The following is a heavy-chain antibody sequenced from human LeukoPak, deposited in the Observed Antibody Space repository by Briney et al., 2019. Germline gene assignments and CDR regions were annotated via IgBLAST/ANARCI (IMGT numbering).Heavy chain of an antibody. CDR1: GYTFTSYY. V-gene: IGHV1-2*02. Sequence: ASVKVSCKASGYTFTSYYMHWVRQAPGQGLEWMGIINPSGGGTNYAQKFQGRVTMTRDTSISTAYMELSRLRSDDTAIYYCARDVGEYCSSVSCYASDYWGQGTLVTVSS. J-gene: IGHJ4*02. CDR3: ARDVGEYCSSVSCYASDY. CDR2: INPSGGGT. D-gene: IGHD2-2*01.